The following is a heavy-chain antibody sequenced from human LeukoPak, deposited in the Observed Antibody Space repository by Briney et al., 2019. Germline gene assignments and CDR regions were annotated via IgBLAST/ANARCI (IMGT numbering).Heavy chain of an antibody. CDR3: AREIVGYDAFDI. CDR1: GFTLGSYW. CDR2: IRQDGNVR. J-gene: IGHJ3*02. V-gene: IGHV3-7*01. D-gene: IGHD1-1*01. Sequence: GGSLRLSCTASGFTLGSYWVSWVRQTPAKGLEWMANIRQDGNVRYYVDSVRGRFTISRDNAKNSLYLQMNNLRANDTALYYCAREIVGYDAFDIWGQGTMVTVSS.